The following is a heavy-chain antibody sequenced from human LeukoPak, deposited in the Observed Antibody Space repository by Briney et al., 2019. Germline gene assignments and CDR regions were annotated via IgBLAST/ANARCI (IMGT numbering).Heavy chain of an antibody. Sequence: GGSLRLSCAASGFTVSSNYMSWVRQAPGKGLEWVSVIYSGGSTYYADSVKGRFTISRDNSKNTLYLQMNSLRAEDTAVYYCARDSDNYAMDVWGQGTTVTVSS. CDR3: ARDSDNYAMDV. CDR2: IYSGGST. V-gene: IGHV3-53*01. CDR1: GFTVSSNY. J-gene: IGHJ6*02.